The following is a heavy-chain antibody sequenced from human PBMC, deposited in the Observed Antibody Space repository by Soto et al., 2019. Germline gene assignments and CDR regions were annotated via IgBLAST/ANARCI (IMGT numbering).Heavy chain of an antibody. D-gene: IGHD1-1*01. V-gene: IGHV1-18*04. Sequence: ASVKVSCKASGYTFTGYYMHWVRQAPGQGLEWMGWISGYNGDTKDAQNLQGRVTMTTDTSTSTAYMELRSLRSDDTAAYYCARSANTWTGTRYFPHWGLGTLVTVSS. J-gene: IGHJ1*01. CDR2: ISGYNGDT. CDR3: ARSANTWTGTRYFPH. CDR1: GYTFTGYY.